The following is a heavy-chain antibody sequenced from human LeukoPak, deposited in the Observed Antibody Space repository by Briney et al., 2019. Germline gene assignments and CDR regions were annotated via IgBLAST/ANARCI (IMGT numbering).Heavy chain of an antibody. V-gene: IGHV1-46*01. CDR3: ARTNRNYDFWSGYPTNYYYYGMDV. J-gene: IGHJ6*02. CDR1: GYTFTSYY. Sequence: SVKVSCKASGYTFTSYYMHWVRQAPGQGLEWTGIINPSGGSTSYAQKFQGRVTMTRDTSTSTVYMELSSLRSEDTAVYYCARTNRNYDFWSGYPTNYYYYGMDVWGQGTTVTVSS. CDR2: INPSGGST. D-gene: IGHD3-3*01.